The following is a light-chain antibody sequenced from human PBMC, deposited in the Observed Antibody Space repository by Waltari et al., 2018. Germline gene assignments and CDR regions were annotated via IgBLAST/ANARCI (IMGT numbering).Light chain of an antibody. V-gene: IGLV2-23*02. J-gene: IGLJ2*01. CDR3: CSYAGSSTFV. Sequence: QSAPTQPATVSGSPTQSLTIPSPGPSSDVGSYTLSSWYQQHPGRAPKLMLFDVNKRPSGISNRFSGSKSGNTASLTISGLQAEDEADYYCCSYAGSSTFVFGGGTKLTVL. CDR2: DVN. CDR1: SSDVGSYTL.